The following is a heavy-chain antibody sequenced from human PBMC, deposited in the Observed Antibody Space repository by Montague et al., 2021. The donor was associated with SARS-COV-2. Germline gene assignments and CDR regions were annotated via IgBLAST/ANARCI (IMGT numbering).Heavy chain of an antibody. CDR1: GFIFSSYE. J-gene: IGHJ4*02. CDR3: ARPGEDYYYDSSGFLY. CDR2: ISNSGDTK. Sequence: SLRLSCAASGFIFSSYEMNWVRQAPGKGLEWVSYISNSGDTKYYADSVKGRFTISRDNAKNSLYLQMSSLRAEDTAVYYCARPGEDYYYDSSGFLYWGQGILVTVSS. V-gene: IGHV3-48*03. D-gene: IGHD3-22*01.